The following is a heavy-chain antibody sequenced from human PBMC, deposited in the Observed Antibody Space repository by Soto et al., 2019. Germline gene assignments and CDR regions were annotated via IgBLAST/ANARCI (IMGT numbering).Heavy chain of an antibody. CDR2: LRLGGQAT. CDR1: GYTFSHYH. Sequence: QVQLVHSGAEVKKPGASVRISCQASGYTFSHYHINWVRQAPGHGLEWIGILRLGGQATTDSQKFQGRVTMTSDTSTATEYMELSSLRSDDTAVYYCTRGPFSGYDSYFDYWGQGTLITVSS. D-gene: IGHD5-12*01. J-gene: IGHJ4*02. V-gene: IGHV1-46*03. CDR3: TRGPFSGYDSYFDY.